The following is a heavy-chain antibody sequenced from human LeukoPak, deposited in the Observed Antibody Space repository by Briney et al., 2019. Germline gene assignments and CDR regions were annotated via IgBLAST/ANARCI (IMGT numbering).Heavy chain of an antibody. D-gene: IGHD2-15*01. Sequence: SETLSLTCAVYGGSFSGYYWSWIRQPPGKGLEWIGEINHSGSTNHNPSLKSRVTISVDTSKNQFSLKLSSVTAADTAVYYCARDRYCSGGSCYTFDYWGQGTLVTVSS. CDR3: ARDRYCSGGSCYTFDY. V-gene: IGHV4-34*01. J-gene: IGHJ4*02. CDR1: GGSFSGYY. CDR2: INHSGST.